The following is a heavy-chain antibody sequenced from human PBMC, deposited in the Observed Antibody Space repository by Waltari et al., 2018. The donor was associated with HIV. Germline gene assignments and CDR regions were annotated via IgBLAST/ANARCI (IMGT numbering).Heavy chain of an antibody. CDR2: INHSGGT. CDR3: ATPPDYFDY. CDR1: GGSFSDFS. J-gene: IGHJ4*02. Sequence: QVQLQQWGAGLLKPSETLYLTCAVYGGSFSDFSWGWIRQLPGKGLEWNGEINHSGGTTYNPSLKSLVTISVDTSKNQFSLKLTSVTAADTAVYYCATPPDYFDYWGQGTLVTVSS. V-gene: IGHV4-34*01.